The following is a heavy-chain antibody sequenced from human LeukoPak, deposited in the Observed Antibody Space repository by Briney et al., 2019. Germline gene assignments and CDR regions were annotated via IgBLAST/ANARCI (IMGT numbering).Heavy chain of an antibody. V-gene: IGHV3-23*01. Sequence: PGGSLRLSCAASGFTFSSYAMSWVRQAPGKGLEWVSAISGSGGSTYYADSVKGRFTISRDNSKNTLYLQMNSLRAEDTAVYYCANGGSSWYVRLWYWGQGTLVTVSS. J-gene: IGHJ4*02. CDR3: ANGGSSWYVRLWY. CDR1: GFTFSSYA. CDR2: ISGSGGST. D-gene: IGHD6-13*01.